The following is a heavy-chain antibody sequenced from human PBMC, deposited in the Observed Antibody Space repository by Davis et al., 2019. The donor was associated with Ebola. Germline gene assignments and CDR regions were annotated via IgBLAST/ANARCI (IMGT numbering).Heavy chain of an antibody. J-gene: IGHJ4*02. D-gene: IGHD1-26*01. V-gene: IGHV1-2*02. CDR2: INPNSGGT. CDR1: GYTFTGYY. CDR3: ARGFAGEWELLLGY. Sequence: ASVTVSCKASGYTFTGYYMHWVRQAPGQGLEWMGWINPNSGGTNYAQKLQGRVTMTTDTSTSTAYMELRSLRSDDTAVYYCARGFAGEWELLLGYWGQGTLVTVSS.